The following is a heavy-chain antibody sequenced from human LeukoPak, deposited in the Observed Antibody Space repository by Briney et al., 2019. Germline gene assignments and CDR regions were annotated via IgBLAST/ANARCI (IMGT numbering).Heavy chain of an antibody. CDR1: GGSISSGGYY. Sequence: SETLSLTCTVSGGSISSGGYYWSWIRQHPGKGLEWIGYIYYSGSTYYNPSLKSRVTISVDTSKNQFSLKLSSVTAADTAVYYCARGSSSSSWVLFDYWGQGTLVTVSS. D-gene: IGHD6-13*01. CDR3: ARGSSSSSWVLFDY. CDR2: IYYSGST. J-gene: IGHJ4*02. V-gene: IGHV4-31*03.